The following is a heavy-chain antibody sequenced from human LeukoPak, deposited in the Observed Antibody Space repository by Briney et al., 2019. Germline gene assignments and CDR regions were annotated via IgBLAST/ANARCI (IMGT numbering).Heavy chain of an antibody. CDR1: GYTFTSYD. D-gene: IGHD5-12*01. Sequence: ASVTVSCKASGYTFTSYDINWVRQAPGQGLEWVGWMNGNSGNTGYAQKFKGRVTMTRNTSISTAYMELSSLRSEDTAVYYCARVNVATIQPFDYWGQGTLVTVSS. CDR2: MNGNSGNT. J-gene: IGHJ4*02. V-gene: IGHV1-8*01. CDR3: ARVNVATIQPFDY.